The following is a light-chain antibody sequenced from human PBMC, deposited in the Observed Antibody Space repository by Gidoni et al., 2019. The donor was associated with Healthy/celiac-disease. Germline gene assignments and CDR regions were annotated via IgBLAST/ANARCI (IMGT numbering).Light chain of an antibody. CDR3: QQYYSTPQLT. CDR1: QSVLDSSKNKNY. V-gene: IGKV4-1*01. Sequence: DIVMTQSPDSLAVSLGERATINCKSSQSVLDSSKNKNYLAWYQQKPGQPPKLLIYWASTRESGVPDRFSGSGSGTDFTLTISSLQAEDVAVYYCQQYYSTPQLTFGGXTKVEIK. CDR2: WAS. J-gene: IGKJ4*01.